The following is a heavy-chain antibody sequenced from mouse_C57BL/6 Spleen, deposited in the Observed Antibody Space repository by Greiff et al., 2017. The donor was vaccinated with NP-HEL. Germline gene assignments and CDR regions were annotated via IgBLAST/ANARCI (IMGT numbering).Heavy chain of an antibody. CDR1: GYTFTDYN. J-gene: IGHJ1*03. Sequence: EVQLQQSGPELVKPGASVKIPCKASGYTFTDYNMDWVKQSHGKSLAWIGDINPNNGGTIYNQKFKGKATLTVDKSSSTAYMELRSLTSEDTAVYYCARRTGYYGSSYYWYFEVWGTGTTVTVSS. V-gene: IGHV1-18*01. CDR2: INPNNGGT. CDR3: ARRTGYYGSSYYWYFEV. D-gene: IGHD1-1*01.